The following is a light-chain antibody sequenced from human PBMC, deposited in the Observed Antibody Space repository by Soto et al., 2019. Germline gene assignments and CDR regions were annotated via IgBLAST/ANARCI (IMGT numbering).Light chain of an antibody. V-gene: IGKV3D-20*01. CDR1: QSVSSSY. J-gene: IGKJ5*01. CDR2: DTS. CDR3: QQYGSSPIT. Sequence: IVLTQSPATLSLSPGETATLSCGASQSVSSSYVAWYQHKPGLAPRLLIHDTSSRATGIPDRLSGSKSGTNFTLTIRRMEPEDVGMDYCQQYGSSPITFGQGTRLYMK.